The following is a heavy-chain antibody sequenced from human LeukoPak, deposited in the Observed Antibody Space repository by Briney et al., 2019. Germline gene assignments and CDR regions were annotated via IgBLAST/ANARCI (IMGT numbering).Heavy chain of an antibody. CDR1: GFTFSSYW. CDR2: IKQDGSEK. V-gene: IGHV3-7*01. D-gene: IGHD3-10*01. CDR3: ARGRLRALSGSGSYRGY. J-gene: IGHJ4*02. Sequence: PGGSLRLSCAASGFTFSSYWMSWVRQAPGKGLEWVANIKQDGSEKYYVDSVKGRFTISRDNAKNSLYLQMNSLRAEDTAVYYCARGRLRALSGSGSYRGYWGQGTLVTVSS.